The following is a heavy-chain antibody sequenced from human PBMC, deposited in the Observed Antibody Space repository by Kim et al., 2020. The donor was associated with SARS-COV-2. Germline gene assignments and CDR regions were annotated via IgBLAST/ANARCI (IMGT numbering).Heavy chain of an antibody. Sequence: SETLSLTCAVSGGSISSGGYSWSWIRQPPGKGLEWIGYIYYSGSTYYNPSLKSRVTISVDRSKNQFSLKLSSVTAADTAVYYCARVVQSKRYYGSGMLDPWGQGTLVTVSS. CDR2: IYYSGST. CDR3: ARVVQSKRYYGSGMLDP. CDR1: GGSISSGGYS. J-gene: IGHJ5*02. V-gene: IGHV4-30-2*01. D-gene: IGHD3-10*01.